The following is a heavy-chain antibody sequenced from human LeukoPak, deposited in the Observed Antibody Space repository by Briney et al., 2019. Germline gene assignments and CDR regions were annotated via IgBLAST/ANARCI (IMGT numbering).Heavy chain of an antibody. CDR3: ARDNVLLEGAFDI. V-gene: IGHV4-4*07. J-gene: IGHJ3*02. CDR1: GHPINSAYY. D-gene: IGHD3-10*01. Sequence: SETLSLTCAVSGHPINSAYYWVWIRQPAGKGLEWIGRIYTSGSTNYNPSLKSRVTMSVDTSKNQFSLKLSSVTAADTAVYYCARDNVLLEGAFDIWGQGTMVTVSS. CDR2: IYTSGST.